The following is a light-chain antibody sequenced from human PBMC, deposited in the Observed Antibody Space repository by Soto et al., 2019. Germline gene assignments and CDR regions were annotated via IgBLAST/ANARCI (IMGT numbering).Light chain of an antibody. CDR2: DAS. J-gene: IGKJ1*01. V-gene: IGKV1-39*01. Sequence: DIQMTQSPSSLSAAVGDRVTITCRASQAIGNDLNWYQRRPGKAPNLLIFDASTLQTGVPSRFSGSGSGTHFTLTISSLQPDDFATYYCQHYKMYSPWTFGQGTKVDIK. CDR3: QHYKMYSPWT. CDR1: QAIGND.